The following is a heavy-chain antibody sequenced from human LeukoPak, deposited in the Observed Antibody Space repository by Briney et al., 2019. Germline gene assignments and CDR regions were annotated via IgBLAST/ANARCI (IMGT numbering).Heavy chain of an antibody. CDR2: VFHSGST. V-gene: IGHV4-4*02. CDR1: GGSLNTNTW. J-gene: IGHJ4*02. Sequence: SGTLSLTCTVSGGSLNTNTWWSWVRQPPGKGLEWTGEVFHSGSTNSNPSLESRLSISLDKSNNRFSLKLSSVTAADTAVYYCAREVLGARAFEYWGQGILVTVSS. D-gene: IGHD1-26*01. CDR3: AREVLGARAFEY.